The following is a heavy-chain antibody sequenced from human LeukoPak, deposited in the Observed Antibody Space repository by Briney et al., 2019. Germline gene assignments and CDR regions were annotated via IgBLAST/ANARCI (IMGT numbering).Heavy chain of an antibody. J-gene: IGHJ5*02. CDR3: ARGTGYGSGSYYNSWFDP. CDR1: GGSISSGGYY. D-gene: IGHD3-10*01. CDR2: IYYSGST. V-gene: IGHV4-31*03. Sequence: PSETLSLTCTVSGGSISSGGYYWSWIRQHPGKGLEWIGCIYYSGSTYYNPSLKSRVTISVDTSKNQFSLKLSSVTAADTAVYYCARGTGYGSGSYYNSWFDPWGQGTLVTVSS.